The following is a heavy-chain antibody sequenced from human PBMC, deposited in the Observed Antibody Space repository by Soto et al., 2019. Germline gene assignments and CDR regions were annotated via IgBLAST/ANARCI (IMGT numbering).Heavy chain of an antibody. CDR2: IYYNGGT. V-gene: IGHV4-30-4*01. CDR1: SGSMSGGDYY. Sequence: QVQLQESGPGLVKPSQTLSLTCTVSSGSMSGGDYYWTWVRQPPGKGLEWIGYIYYNGGTNYNPSLKRRLTISIDSSKNHFSLNLSSVTAADTAVYYCARGACPYYYALAVWGQGTTVTVSS. CDR3: ARGACPYYYALAV. J-gene: IGHJ6*02.